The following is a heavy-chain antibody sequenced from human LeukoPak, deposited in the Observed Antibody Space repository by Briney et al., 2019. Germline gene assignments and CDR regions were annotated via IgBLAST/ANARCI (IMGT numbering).Heavy chain of an antibody. CDR2: IKQDGSKK. D-gene: IGHD5-24*01. J-gene: IGHJ4*02. Sequence: GSLSLSCVASGFPFSSYWMTWVRQAPGKRLEWVANIKQDGSKKSYVDSVKGRFTISRDNAKNSLYLQMNSLRAEDTAIYYCTRVGYIDEGIDYWGQGTLVTVSS. CDR1: GFPFSSYW. CDR3: TRVGYIDEGIDY. V-gene: IGHV3-7*04.